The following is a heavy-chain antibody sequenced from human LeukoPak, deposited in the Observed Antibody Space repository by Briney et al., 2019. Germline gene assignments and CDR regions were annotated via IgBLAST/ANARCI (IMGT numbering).Heavy chain of an antibody. Sequence: PGGSLRLSCAASGLIFSSYNMNWVRQAPGKGLEWVSYISSSSSSIYYADSVRGRFTISRDNAKNSLYLQMNSLRDEDTAVYYCARDEDAFGGQGTLVTVSS. CDR1: GLIFSSYN. V-gene: IGHV3-48*02. CDR2: ISSSSSSI. CDR3: ARDEDAF. J-gene: IGHJ4*02.